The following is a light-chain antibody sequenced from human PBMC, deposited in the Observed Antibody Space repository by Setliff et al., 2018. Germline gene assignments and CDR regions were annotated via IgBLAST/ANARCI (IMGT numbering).Light chain of an antibody. V-gene: IGLV2-11*01. Sequence: QSALTQPRSVSGSPGQSVTISCTGTSSDVGAYNYVSWYQHHPGKVPKLMVYDVTKRPSGVPDRFSGSKSGNTASLTISGLQAEEEADYYCCSFAGTYYVFGSGTKVTVL. J-gene: IGLJ1*01. CDR1: SSDVGAYNY. CDR3: CSFAGTYYV. CDR2: DVT.